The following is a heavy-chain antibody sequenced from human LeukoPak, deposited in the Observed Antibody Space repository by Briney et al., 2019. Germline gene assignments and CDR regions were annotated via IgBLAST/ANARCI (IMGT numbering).Heavy chain of an antibody. CDR3: ARDSDSSGWLDYYMDV. CDR1: GFTFGDYY. CDR2: ISSSGSVT. Sequence: GGSLRLSCAASGFTFGDYYMTWIRQTPGKGLEWVSYISSSGSVTYNADSVKGRFIISRDNAKNSLDLQMNSLRAEDTAVYYCARDSDSSGWLDYYMDVWGKGTTVTISS. V-gene: IGHV3-11*04. J-gene: IGHJ6*03. D-gene: IGHD6-19*01.